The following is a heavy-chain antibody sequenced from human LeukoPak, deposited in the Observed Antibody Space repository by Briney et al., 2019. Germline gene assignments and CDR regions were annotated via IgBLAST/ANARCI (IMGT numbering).Heavy chain of an antibody. D-gene: IGHD3-22*01. CDR1: GFAFDTYA. Sequence: PGGSLRLSCAASGFAFDTYAMHWVRQAPGKGLEWVSSISSSSSYIYYADSVKGRFTISRDNAKNSLYLQMNSLRAEDTAVYYCAREMVDYYDSSGYYRDWGQGTLVTVSS. V-gene: IGHV3-21*01. CDR3: AREMVDYYDSSGYYRD. J-gene: IGHJ4*02. CDR2: ISSSSSYI.